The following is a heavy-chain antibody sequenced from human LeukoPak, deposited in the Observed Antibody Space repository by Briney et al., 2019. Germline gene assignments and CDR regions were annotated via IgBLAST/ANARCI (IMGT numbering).Heavy chain of an antibody. D-gene: IGHD2-15*01. J-gene: IGHJ4*02. Sequence: GGSLRLSCAASGFTFSNYAMSWVRQAPGKGLEWVSAISGSGGSTYYADSVKGRFTISRDNSKNTLYLQMNSLRAEDTAVYYCAKGAGRGYCSGGSCDYFDYWGQGTLVTVSS. CDR3: AKGAGRGYCSGGSCDYFDY. CDR2: ISGSGGST. CDR1: GFTFSNYA. V-gene: IGHV3-23*01.